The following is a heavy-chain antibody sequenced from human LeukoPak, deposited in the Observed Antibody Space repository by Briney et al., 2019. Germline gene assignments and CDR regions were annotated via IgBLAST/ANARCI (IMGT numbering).Heavy chain of an antibody. D-gene: IGHD6-13*01. CDR1: GFIFSRYG. CDR2: ISGSGGTT. V-gene: IGHV3-23*01. Sequence: PGGSLRLSCAASGFIFSRYGMSWVRQAPGKGLEWVSAISGSGGTTYYADSVKGRFTISRDNSKNTLYLQMNSLRAEDTAVYYCAKGHSSSWYLRPFLDYWGQGTLVTVSS. J-gene: IGHJ4*02. CDR3: AKGHSSSWYLRPFLDY.